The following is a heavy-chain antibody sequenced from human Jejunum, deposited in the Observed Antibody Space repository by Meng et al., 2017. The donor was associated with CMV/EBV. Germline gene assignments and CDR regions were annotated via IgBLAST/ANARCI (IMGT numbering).Heavy chain of an antibody. J-gene: IGHJ6*02. CDR2: INWNGGTT. CDR1: GFRFDDHG. Sequence: CVFSGFRFDDHGMGWVRQAPGKGLEWVSGINWNGGTTAYADSVKGRFTVSRDNAKNSLYLQMHSLRAEDTALYYYARDISFYGLDVWGQGTTVTVSS. CDR3: ARDISFYGLDV. V-gene: IGHV3-20*04.